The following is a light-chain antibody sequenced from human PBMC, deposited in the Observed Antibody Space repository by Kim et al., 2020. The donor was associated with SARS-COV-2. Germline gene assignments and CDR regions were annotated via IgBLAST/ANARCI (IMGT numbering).Light chain of an antibody. CDR3: QAWDSNTGV. Sequence: SYELTQPPSVSVSPGKTASITCSGDKLGDKNVCWYQQKPGQSPVLVIYEDYKRPSGIPERFSGSNSGNTATLTISGTQAMDEADYYCQAWDSNTGVFGGGTQLTVL. J-gene: IGLJ3*02. V-gene: IGLV3-1*01. CDR1: KLGDKN. CDR2: EDY.